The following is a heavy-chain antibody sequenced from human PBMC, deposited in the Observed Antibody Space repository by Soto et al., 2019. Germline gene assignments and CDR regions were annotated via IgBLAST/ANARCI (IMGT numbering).Heavy chain of an antibody. V-gene: IGHV1-2*02. CDR2: INPNSGGT. J-gene: IGHJ6*02. D-gene: IGHD6-25*01. Sequence: ASVKVSCKASGYTFTGYYMHWVRQAPGQGLEWMGWINPNSGGTNYAQKFQGRVTMTRDTSISTAYMELSRLRSDDTAVYYCARTSPDGQAGSYYYGMDVWGQGTTVTVYS. CDR3: ARTSPDGQAGSYYYGMDV. CDR1: GYTFTGYY.